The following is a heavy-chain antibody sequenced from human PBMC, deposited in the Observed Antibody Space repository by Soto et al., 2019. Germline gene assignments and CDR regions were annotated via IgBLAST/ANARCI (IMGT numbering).Heavy chain of an antibody. D-gene: IGHD5-18*01. Sequence: ASVKVSCKASGYTFTSYGISWVRQAPGQGLEWMGWISAYNGNTNYAQKLQGRVTMTTDTSTSTAYMELRSLRSDDTPVYYCAREVDTAMVRYWFDPWGQGTLVTVSS. CDR1: GYTFTSYG. CDR3: AREVDTAMVRYWFDP. V-gene: IGHV1-18*01. J-gene: IGHJ5*02. CDR2: ISAYNGNT.